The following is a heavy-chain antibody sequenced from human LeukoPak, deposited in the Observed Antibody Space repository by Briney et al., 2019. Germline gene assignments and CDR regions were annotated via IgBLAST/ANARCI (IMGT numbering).Heavy chain of an antibody. CDR2: IWYDGSNK. J-gene: IGHJ4*02. Sequence: GSLRLSCAASGFIFGNYGMHWVRQAPGKGLEWVAVIWYDGSNKYYGDSVKGRFTISRDNSKNTLYLQMNSLRAEDTAVYYCARDDGSSGYRGPIDYWGQGTLVTVSS. CDR1: GFIFGNYG. V-gene: IGHV3-33*01. D-gene: IGHD3-22*01. CDR3: ARDDGSSGYRGPIDY.